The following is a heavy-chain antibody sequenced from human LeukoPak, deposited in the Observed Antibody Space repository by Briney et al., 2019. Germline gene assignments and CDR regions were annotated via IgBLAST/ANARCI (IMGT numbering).Heavy chain of an antibody. Sequence: PSETLSLTCAVSGGSISSGGYSWSWIRQPPGKGLEWIGYIYYSGSTYYNPSLKSRVTISVDTSKNQFSLKLSSVTAADTAVYYCARAGRLAKPGTYYDFWSGFGSSAFDYWGQGTLVTVSS. D-gene: IGHD3-3*01. CDR1: GGSISSGGYS. J-gene: IGHJ4*02. CDR3: ARAGRLAKPGTYYDFWSGFGSSAFDY. V-gene: IGHV4-30-4*07. CDR2: IYYSGST.